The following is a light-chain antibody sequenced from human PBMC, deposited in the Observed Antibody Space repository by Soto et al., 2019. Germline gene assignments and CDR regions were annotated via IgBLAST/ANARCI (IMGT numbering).Light chain of an antibody. J-gene: IGLJ1*01. Sequence: QSALTQPPSASGSPGQSVTISCTGTSSDVGGYDYVSWYQQRPGKAPKLLIHEVTKRPSGVPDRFSGSKSGNTASLTVSGLQAEDEGDYYCSSYAGRTLYVFGTGTKVTVL. CDR2: EVT. CDR3: SSYAGRTLYV. CDR1: SSDVGGYDY. V-gene: IGLV2-8*01.